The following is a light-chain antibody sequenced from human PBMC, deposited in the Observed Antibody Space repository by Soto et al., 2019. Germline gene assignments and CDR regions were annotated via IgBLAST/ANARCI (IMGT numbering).Light chain of an antibody. Sequence: QSVLTQPPSVSGAPGQRVTISCTGSSSNIGAGYDVHWYQQLPGTAPKLLIYGNSNRPSGVPDRFSGSKSGTSASLAITGLQAEDEAEYYCQSSDSSLSVYDVFGTGTKLTVL. CDR2: GNS. V-gene: IGLV1-40*01. CDR3: QSSDSSLSVYDV. CDR1: SSNIGAGYD. J-gene: IGLJ1*01.